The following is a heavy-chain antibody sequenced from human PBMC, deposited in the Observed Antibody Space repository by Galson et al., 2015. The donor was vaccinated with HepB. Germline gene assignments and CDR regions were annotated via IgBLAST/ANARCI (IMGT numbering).Heavy chain of an antibody. CDR3: ARAKEGRGYFDY. J-gene: IGHJ4*02. V-gene: IGHV4-4*02. Sequence: SETLSLTCAVPGDSISSDSWWSWVRQPPGEGLEWIGEIYHSGGTNYRPSLKSRVTISVDKSKNLFSLKLTFVTAADTAVYYCARAKEGRGYFDYWGQGTLVTVSS. CDR1: GDSISSDSW. D-gene: IGHD3-10*01. CDR2: IYHSGGT.